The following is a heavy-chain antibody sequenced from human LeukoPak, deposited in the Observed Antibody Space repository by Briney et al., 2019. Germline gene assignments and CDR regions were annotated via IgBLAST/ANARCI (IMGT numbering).Heavy chain of an antibody. V-gene: IGHV1-8*01. J-gene: IGHJ3*02. CDR2: MNPNSGNT. D-gene: IGHD1-26*01. CDR1: GYTFTSYD. Sequence: ASVKVSCTASGYTFTSYDINWVRQATGQGLEWMGWMNPNSGNTGYAQKFQGRVTMTRNTSISTAYMELSSLRSEDTAVYYCASTHSGSHRNAFDIWGQGTMVTVSS. CDR3: ASTHSGSHRNAFDI.